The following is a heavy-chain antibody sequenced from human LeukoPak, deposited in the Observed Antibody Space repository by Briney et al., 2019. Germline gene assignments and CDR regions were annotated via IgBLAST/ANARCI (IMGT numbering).Heavy chain of an antibody. Sequence: SETLSLTCAVYGGSFSGYYWSWIRQPPGKGLEWIGEINHSGSTNYNPSLKSRVTISVDTSKNQFSLKLSSVTAADTAMYYCGKVGGNSNSWGQGTLVTVSP. CDR2: INHSGST. J-gene: IGHJ4*02. V-gene: IGHV4-34*01. D-gene: IGHD4-23*01. CDR3: GKVGGNSNS. CDR1: GGSFSGYY.